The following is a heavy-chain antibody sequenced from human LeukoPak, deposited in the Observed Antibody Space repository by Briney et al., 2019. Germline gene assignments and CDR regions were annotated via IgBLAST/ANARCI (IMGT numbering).Heavy chain of an antibody. CDR1: GFTFRDAW. D-gene: IGHD3-10*01. CDR3: TTDSLKRLIPVRGVNDAFNI. CDR2: IKSKSGGGTI. Sequence: GGSLRLSCAASGFTFRDAWMSWVRQAPGKGLECVGRIKSKSGGGTIDYAAPVKGRFTISRDDSKNTLYLQTNSLKTEDTAMYYCTTDSLKRLIPVRGVNDAFNIWGQGTMVTVSS. V-gene: IGHV3-15*01. J-gene: IGHJ3*02.